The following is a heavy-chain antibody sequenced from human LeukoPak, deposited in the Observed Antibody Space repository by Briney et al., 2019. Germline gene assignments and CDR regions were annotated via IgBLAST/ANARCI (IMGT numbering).Heavy chain of an antibody. D-gene: IGHD2-8*01. CDR2: INTNTGNP. CDR3: ARDFEGYCTNGVCYRFDY. J-gene: IGHJ4*02. V-gene: IGHV7-4-1*02. Sequence: ASVKVSCKASGYTFTSYAMNWVRQAPGQGLEWMGWINTNTGNPTYAQGFTGRFVFSLNTSVSTAYLQISSLKAEDTAVYYCARDFEGYCTNGVCYRFDYWGQGTLVTVSS. CDR1: GYTFTSYA.